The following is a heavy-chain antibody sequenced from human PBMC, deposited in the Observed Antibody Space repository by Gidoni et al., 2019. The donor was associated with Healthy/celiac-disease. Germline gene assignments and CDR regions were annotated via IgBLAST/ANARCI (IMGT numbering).Heavy chain of an antibody. D-gene: IGHD2-8*01. J-gene: IGHJ5*02. CDR2: IIPIFGTA. CDR3: ATNRGCTNGVCSHVLFWFDP. Sequence: QVQLVQSGAEVKKPGSSVKVSCKASGGTFSSYAISWVRQAPGQGLEWMGGIIPIFGTANYAQKFQGRVTITADKSTSTAYMELSSLRSEDTAVYYCATNRGCTNGVCSHVLFWFDPWGQGTLVTVSS. CDR1: GGTFSSYA. V-gene: IGHV1-69*06.